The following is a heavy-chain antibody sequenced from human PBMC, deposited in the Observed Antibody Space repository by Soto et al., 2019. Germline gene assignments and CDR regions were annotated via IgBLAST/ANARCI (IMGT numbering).Heavy chain of an antibody. D-gene: IGHD3-3*01. CDR1: GYTFTSYY. V-gene: IGHV1-46*03. Sequence: AAVQVSCKACGYTFTSYYMHWVRQAPGQGLEWMGIINPSGGSTSYAQKFQGRVTMTRDTSTSTVYMELSSLRSEDTAVYYCARESGRFVELGEDAFEIWGQGKMVTV. CDR2: INPSGGST. J-gene: IGHJ3*02. CDR3: ARESGRFVELGEDAFEI.